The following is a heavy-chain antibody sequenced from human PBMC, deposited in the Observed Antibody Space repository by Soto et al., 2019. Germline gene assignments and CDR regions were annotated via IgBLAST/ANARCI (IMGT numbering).Heavy chain of an antibody. CDR2: INPGYPAGRST. CDR1: GYTLTTFF. V-gene: IGHV1-46*01. Sequence: ASVKVSCKASGYTLTTFFMHWVRQAPGQGLEWMGVINPGYPAGRSTTYAQKFQGRVTMTTDTSKSQFSLKLRSVTAADTATYYCASEVSSTDGMDVWGQGTTVTVSS. J-gene: IGHJ6*02. D-gene: IGHD2-15*01. CDR3: ASEVSSTDGMDV.